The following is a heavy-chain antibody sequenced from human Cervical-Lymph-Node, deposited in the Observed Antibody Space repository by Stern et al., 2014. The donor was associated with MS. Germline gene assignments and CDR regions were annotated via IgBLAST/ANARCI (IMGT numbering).Heavy chain of an antibody. CDR1: GFSFSNYS. CDR2: CSTASTYI. Sequence: VQLLESGGGLVKPGGSLRLACEASGFSFSNYSMNWVRQAPGKGLEWVSSCSTASTYISYGDSVKGRFIISRDNAKKSLYLQMDSLRVEDTAIYYCVRDVDYDFWGQGILVIVSS. V-gene: IGHV3-21*01. J-gene: IGHJ4*02. CDR3: VRDVDYDF.